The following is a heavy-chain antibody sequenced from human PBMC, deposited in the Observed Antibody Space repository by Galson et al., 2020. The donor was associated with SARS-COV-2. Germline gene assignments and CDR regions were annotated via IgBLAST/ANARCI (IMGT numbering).Heavy chain of an antibody. V-gene: IGHV3-21*01. CDR1: GFTFSSYS. Sequence: GESLKISCAASGFTFSSYSMVWVRQAPGKGLEWVSSISSTSTYIHYADSEKGRFTISRDNAENSLYLQMNSLRAEDTAVYYCASCSGGTCLQLYGMDVWGQGTTVTVSS. CDR2: ISSTSTYI. D-gene: IGHD2-15*01. J-gene: IGHJ6*02. CDR3: ASCSGGTCLQLYGMDV.